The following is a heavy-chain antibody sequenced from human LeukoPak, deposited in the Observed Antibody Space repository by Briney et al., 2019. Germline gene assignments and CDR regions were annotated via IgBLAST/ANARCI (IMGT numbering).Heavy chain of an antibody. Sequence: PGGSLRLSCAGSGFTFSSFGMHWVRQAPGKGLEWVTLISYDGSKECYADSVKGRFTISRDNSKNTLYLQMDSLRVEDTAVYYCAKEHRSGFVDYWGQGTLVAVSS. CDR3: AKEHRSGFVDY. V-gene: IGHV3-30*18. CDR1: GFTFSSFG. J-gene: IGHJ4*02. D-gene: IGHD6-19*01. CDR2: ISYDGSKE.